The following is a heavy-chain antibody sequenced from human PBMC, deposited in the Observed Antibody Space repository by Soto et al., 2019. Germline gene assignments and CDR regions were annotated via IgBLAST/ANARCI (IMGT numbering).Heavy chain of an antibody. J-gene: IGHJ4*02. V-gene: IGHV2-5*01. CDR3: GHLRVYSSGWYLFDY. CDR1: GFSLSTSGVG. Sequence: SGPTLVNPTQTLTLTCTFSGFSLSTSGVGVGWIRQPPGKALEWLALIYWNDDKRYSPSLKSRLTITKDTCKNQVVLTMTNMDPVDTATYYCGHLRVYSSGWYLFDYWGQGTLVTVSS. CDR2: IYWNDDK. D-gene: IGHD6-19*01.